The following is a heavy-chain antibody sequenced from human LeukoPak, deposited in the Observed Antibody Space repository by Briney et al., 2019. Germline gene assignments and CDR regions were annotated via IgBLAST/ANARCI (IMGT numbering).Heavy chain of an antibody. CDR3: ARAVRVGAHFDY. Sequence: SETLSLTCTVSGGSISSYYWSWIRQPAGKGLGWIGRIYTSGSTNYNPSLKSRVTMSVDTSKNQFSLKLSSVTAADTAVYYCARAVRVGAHFDYWGQGTLVTVSS. D-gene: IGHD1-26*01. CDR2: IYTSGST. CDR1: GGSISSYY. J-gene: IGHJ4*02. V-gene: IGHV4-4*07.